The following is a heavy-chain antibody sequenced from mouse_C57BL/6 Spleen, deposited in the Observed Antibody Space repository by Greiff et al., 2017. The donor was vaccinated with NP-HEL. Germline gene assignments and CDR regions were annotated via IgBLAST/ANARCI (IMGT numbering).Heavy chain of an antibody. CDR3: TGRKAIYYDYDDGGAMDY. V-gene: IGHV6-3*01. Sequence: EVKVEESGGGLVQPGGSMKLSCVASGFTFSNYWMNWVRQSPEKGLEWVAQIRLKSDNYATHYAESVKGRFTISRDDSKSSVYLQMNNLRAEDTGIYYCTGRKAIYYDYDDGGAMDYWGQGTSVTVSS. D-gene: IGHD2-4*01. CDR1: GFTFSNYW. J-gene: IGHJ4*01. CDR2: IRLKSDNYAT.